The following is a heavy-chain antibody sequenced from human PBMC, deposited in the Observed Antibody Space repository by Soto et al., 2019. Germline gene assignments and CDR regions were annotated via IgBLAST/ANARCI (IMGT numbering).Heavy chain of an antibody. Sequence: QVELVQSGAEVKKPGSSVKVSCKASGGNFITFAISWVRQAPGQGLEWMGEIIPISSTTKSAHKFQDRVTLSADGSSCAVHMELRSLKSEDTAISFCAKKLGIDPFGSYGLDVWGQGTTVTVSS. CDR3: AKKLGIDPFGSYGLDV. CDR2: IIPISSTT. D-gene: IGHD7-27*01. V-gene: IGHV1-69*01. J-gene: IGHJ6*02. CDR1: GGNFITFA.